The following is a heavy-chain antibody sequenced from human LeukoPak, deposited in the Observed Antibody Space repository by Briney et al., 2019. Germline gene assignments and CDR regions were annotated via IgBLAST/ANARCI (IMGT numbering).Heavy chain of an antibody. V-gene: IGHV3-74*01. D-gene: IGHD6-13*01. CDR1: GFTLDDYG. CDR3: ASDPPSSSWSRYYYYYYMDV. Sequence: GGSLRLSCAASGFTLDDYGMSWVRQAPGKGLEWVSGINSDSSSTSYADSVKDRFTISRDNAKNTLYLQMNSLRAEDTAVYYCASDPPSSSWSRYYYYYYMDVWGKGTTVTISS. J-gene: IGHJ6*03. CDR2: INSDSSST.